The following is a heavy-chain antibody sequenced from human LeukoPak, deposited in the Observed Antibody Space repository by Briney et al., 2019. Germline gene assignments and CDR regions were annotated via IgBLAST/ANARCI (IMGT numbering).Heavy chain of an antibody. D-gene: IGHD4-17*01. V-gene: IGHV4-4*07. Sequence: SETLSLTCTVSGYSISSGYYWSWIRQPAGKGLEWIGHIYTSGSTNYNPSLKSRVTMSVDTSKNQFSLKLSSVTAADTAVYYCARGPTTMTRAFDYWGQGTLVTVSS. CDR1: GYSISSGYY. J-gene: IGHJ4*02. CDR3: ARGPTTMTRAFDY. CDR2: IYTSGST.